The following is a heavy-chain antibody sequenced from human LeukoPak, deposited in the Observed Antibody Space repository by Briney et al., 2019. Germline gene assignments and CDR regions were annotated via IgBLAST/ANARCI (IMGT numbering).Heavy chain of an antibody. V-gene: IGHV3-30*18. CDR3: AKDAYGSGNISWFDP. D-gene: IGHD3-10*01. J-gene: IGHJ5*02. CDR2: ISYDGSNK. Sequence: GGSLRLSCAASGFTFSSYGMHWVRQAPGKGLEWVAVISYDGSNKYYADSVKGRFTISRDNSKNTLYLQMNSLRAEDTAVYYCAKDAYGSGNISWFDPWGQGTLVTVSS. CDR1: GFTFSSYG.